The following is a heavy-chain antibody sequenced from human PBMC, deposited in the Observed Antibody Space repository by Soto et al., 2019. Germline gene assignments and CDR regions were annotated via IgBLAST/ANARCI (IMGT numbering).Heavy chain of an antibody. CDR2: ISSNGGST. J-gene: IGHJ4*02. Sequence: EVQLVESGGGLVQPVGSLRLSCAASGFTFSSYAMHWVRQAPGKGLEYVSAISSNGGSTYYANSVKGRFTISRDNSKNTLYLQMGSLRAEDMAVYYCARGRSLYGDYGIYFDYWGQGTLVTVSS. D-gene: IGHD4-17*01. CDR1: GFTFSSYA. V-gene: IGHV3-64*01. CDR3: ARGRSLYGDYGIYFDY.